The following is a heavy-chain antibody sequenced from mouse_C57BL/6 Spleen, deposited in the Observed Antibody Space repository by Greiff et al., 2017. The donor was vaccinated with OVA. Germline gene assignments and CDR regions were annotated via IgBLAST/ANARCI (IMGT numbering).Heavy chain of an antibody. V-gene: IGHV1-59*01. CDR1: GYTFTSYW. J-gene: IGHJ4*01. D-gene: IGHD3-1*01. CDR3: ARGGYPSMDY. Sequence: VKLQQPGAELVRPGTSVKLSCKASGYTFTSYWMHWVKQRPGQGLEWIGVIDPSDSYTNYNQKFKGKATLTVDTSSSTAYMQLSSLTSEDSAVYYCARGGYPSMDYWGQGTSVTVSS. CDR2: IDPSDSYT.